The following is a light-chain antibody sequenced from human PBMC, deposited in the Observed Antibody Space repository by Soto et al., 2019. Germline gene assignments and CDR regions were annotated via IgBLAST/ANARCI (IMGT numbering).Light chain of an antibody. CDR3: QKRSNWPPIT. Sequence: EIVLTQSPATLSLSPGERATLSCRASQSVSSYLAWYQQKPGQAPRLLIYDASNRATGIPARFSGSGSGTDFTLTISSLEPEDFAVYYCQKRSNWPPITVGQGTRREIK. CDR2: DAS. J-gene: IGKJ5*01. CDR1: QSVSSY. V-gene: IGKV3-11*01.